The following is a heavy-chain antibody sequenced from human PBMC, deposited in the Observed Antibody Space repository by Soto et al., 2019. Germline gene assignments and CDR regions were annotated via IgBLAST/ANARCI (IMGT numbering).Heavy chain of an antibody. Sequence: GGSLRLSCAASGFTFSSYAMSWVRQAPGKGLEWVSAISGSGGSTYYADSVKGRFTISRDNSKNTLYLQMNSLRAEDTALYYCAKDGYSSGWYFDFDYWGQGTLVTVSS. D-gene: IGHD6-19*01. CDR1: GFTFSSYA. V-gene: IGHV3-23*01. J-gene: IGHJ4*02. CDR2: ISGSGGST. CDR3: AKDGYSSGWYFDFDY.